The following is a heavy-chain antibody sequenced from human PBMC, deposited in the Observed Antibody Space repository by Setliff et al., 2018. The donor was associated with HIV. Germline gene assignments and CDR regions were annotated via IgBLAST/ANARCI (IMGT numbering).Heavy chain of an antibody. V-gene: IGHV5-51*01. CDR3: ASSITVAGGRSFYYYAMDV. CDR1: GYSFSTYW. CDR2: IYPGDSEI. Sequence: GESLKISCKGSGYSFSTYWIGWVRQMPGKGLEWMGIIYPGDSEITYRPSFLGQVTISADKSISTAYLQWSSLKASDTAMYYCASSITVAGGRSFYYYAMDVWG. D-gene: IGHD1-20*01. J-gene: IGHJ6*01.